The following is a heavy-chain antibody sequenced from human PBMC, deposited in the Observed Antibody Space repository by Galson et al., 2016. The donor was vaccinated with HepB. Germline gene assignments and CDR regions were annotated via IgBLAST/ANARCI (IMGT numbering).Heavy chain of an antibody. CDR3: ARGTGQAAGY. D-gene: IGHD6-13*01. Sequence: SVKVSCKASGYTFTSYAIHWVRQAPGQRLEWMGWINAGNANTKYSQKFQGRVTITRDTSASTAYMELSSLRSEDTAVYYCARGTGQAAGYWGQGTLVTFSS. J-gene: IGHJ4*02. V-gene: IGHV1-3*01. CDR2: INAGNANT. CDR1: GYTFTSYA.